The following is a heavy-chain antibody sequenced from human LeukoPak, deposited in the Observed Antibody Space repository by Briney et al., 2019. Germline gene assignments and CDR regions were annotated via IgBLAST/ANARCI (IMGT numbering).Heavy chain of an antibody. CDR1: EFTFGSYW. Sequence: GGFLRLSCAASEFTFGSYWMSWVRQAQGKGLKWVATINKDGSEKYYVDSLKGRFTISRDNAKNSLYLQMNSLRAEDTAVYYCATGHHDILTGYSMFYFDYWGQGTLVTVSS. J-gene: IGHJ4*02. CDR2: INKDGSEK. D-gene: IGHD3-9*01. CDR3: ATGHHDILTGYSMFYFDY. V-gene: IGHV3-7*01.